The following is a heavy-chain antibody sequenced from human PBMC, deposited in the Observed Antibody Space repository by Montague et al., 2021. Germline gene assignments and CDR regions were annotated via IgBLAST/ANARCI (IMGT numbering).Heavy chain of an antibody. D-gene: IGHD3-3*01. Sequence: SLRLSCAASGFTFTDYGMTWIRQAPGKGLEWVANISQDGTLTHYXASVKGRLTISRDNAKNSLYLQMNSLRAEDTALYYCARDNSGVFDIWGQGTMVTVSS. CDR1: GFTFTDYG. CDR2: ISQDGTLT. V-gene: IGHV3-7*05. CDR3: ARDNSGVFDI. J-gene: IGHJ3*02.